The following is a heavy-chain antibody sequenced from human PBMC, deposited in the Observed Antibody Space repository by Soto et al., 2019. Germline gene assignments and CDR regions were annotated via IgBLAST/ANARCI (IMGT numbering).Heavy chain of an antibody. CDR1: GDTFTNFG. J-gene: IGHJ5*02. CDR2: IATYNSNR. Sequence: HLVQSGPEVKKPGVSITVSCKTSGDTFTNFGLSWVRQAPGQGLEWMGWIATYNSNRNYAQKFQGRLTLTTDTSTSTASMELKSLRYDDTAVYYCATVLRGVVNWFDPWGQGTLVTVSS. D-gene: IGHD3-10*01. CDR3: ATVLRGVVNWFDP. V-gene: IGHV1-18*01.